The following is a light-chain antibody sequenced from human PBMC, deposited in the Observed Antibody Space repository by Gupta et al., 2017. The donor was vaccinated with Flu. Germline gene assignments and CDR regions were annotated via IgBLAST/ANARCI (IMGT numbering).Light chain of an antibody. Sequence: TITCTGSGNDVGGYDFVSWYHQHTHNPPMVMVYELSRRPAEVTTRFSASTSGTTASPTITGRTEEDDDDYYYYSDTNSTIWVFGGGTKLTV. V-gene: IGLV2-14*01. CDR2: ELS. CDR3: YSDTNSTIWV. CDR1: GNDVGGYDF. J-gene: IGLJ3*02.